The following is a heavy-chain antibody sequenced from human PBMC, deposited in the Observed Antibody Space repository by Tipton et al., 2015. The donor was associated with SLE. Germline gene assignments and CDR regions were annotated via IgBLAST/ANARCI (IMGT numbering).Heavy chain of an antibody. V-gene: IGHV4-34*01. CDR2: INHAGIT. CDR3: AKGVSR. J-gene: IGHJ4*01. Sequence: TLSLTCAVYGGSFSGYYWSWIRQPPGKGLEWIGDINHAGITNYNPSLKSRVTISIDTSKIQFSLMLRSVTAADTAVYYCAKGVSRWGHGGLVTVSS. CDR1: GGSFSGYY.